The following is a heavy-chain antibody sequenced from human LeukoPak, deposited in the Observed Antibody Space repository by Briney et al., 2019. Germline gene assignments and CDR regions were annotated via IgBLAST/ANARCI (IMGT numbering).Heavy chain of an antibody. V-gene: IGHV2-70*11. CDR2: IDWDDDK. CDR1: GFSLSTSGMC. J-gene: IGHJ4*02. CDR3: ARMTAYDLWSGYYFDY. D-gene: IGHD3-3*01. Sequence: SGPTLVNPTQTLTLTFTFSGFSLSTSGMCVSWIRQPPGKALEWLARIDWDDDKYYSTSLKTRLTISKDTSKNQVVLTMTNMDPVDTATYYCARMTAYDLWSGYYFDYWGQGTLVTVSS.